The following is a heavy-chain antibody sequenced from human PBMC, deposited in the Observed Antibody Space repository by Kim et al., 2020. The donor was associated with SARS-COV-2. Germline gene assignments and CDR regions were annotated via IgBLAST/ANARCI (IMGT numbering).Heavy chain of an antibody. CDR1: GGSISSSSYY. D-gene: IGHD3-9*01. J-gene: IGHJ4*02. CDR3: ARRRRILTGYYTLFDY. CDR2: IYYSGST. Sequence: SETLSLTCTVSGGSISSSSYYWGWIRQPPGKGLEWIGSIYYSGSTYYNPSLKSRVTISVDTSKNQFSLKLSSVTAADTAVYYCARRRRILTGYYTLFDYWGQGTLVTVSS. V-gene: IGHV4-39*01.